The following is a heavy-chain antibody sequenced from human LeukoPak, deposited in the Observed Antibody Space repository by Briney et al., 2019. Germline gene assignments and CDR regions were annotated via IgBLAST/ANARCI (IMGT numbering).Heavy chain of an antibody. CDR2: ISYDGSNK. CDR3: ARQRMMTAAGTILNLFDP. CDR1: GFTFSSYA. J-gene: IGHJ5*02. V-gene: IGHV3-30*04. D-gene: IGHD6-13*01. Sequence: PGRSLRLSCAASGFTFSSYAMHWVRQAPGKGLEWVAVISYDGSNKYYADSVKGRFTISRDNSKNTLYLQMNSLRAEDTAVYYCARQRMMTAAGTILNLFDPWGQGTLVTVS.